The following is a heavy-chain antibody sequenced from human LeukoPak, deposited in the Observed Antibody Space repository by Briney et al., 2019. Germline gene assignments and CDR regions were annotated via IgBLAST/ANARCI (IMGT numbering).Heavy chain of an antibody. CDR3: ATYQTASNYYGSGSYLGQAWHFDY. J-gene: IGHJ4*02. CDR2: ISGSGGST. CDR1: GLTFSSYA. V-gene: IGHV3-23*01. D-gene: IGHD3-10*01. Sequence: PGGSLRLSCAASGLTFSSYAMSWVRQAPGKGLEWVSAISGSGGSTYYADSVKGRFTISRDNSKNTLYLQMNSLRAEDTAVYYCATYQTASNYYGSGSYLGQAWHFDYWGQGTLVTVSS.